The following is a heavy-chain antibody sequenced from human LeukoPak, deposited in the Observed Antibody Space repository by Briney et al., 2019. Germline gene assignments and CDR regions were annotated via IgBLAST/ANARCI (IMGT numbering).Heavy chain of an antibody. CDR2: ISSSGSTT. V-gene: IGHV3-48*03. D-gene: IGHD1-1*01. Sequence: PGGSLRLSCAASGFTFSSYEMNWVRQAPGKGPEWVSYISSSGSTTYYADSVKGRFTISRDNAKNSLYLQMNSLRAEDTAVYYCARDSPYGNYYYYYMDVWGKGTTVTVSS. CDR1: GFTFSSYE. J-gene: IGHJ6*03. CDR3: ARDSPYGNYYYYYMDV.